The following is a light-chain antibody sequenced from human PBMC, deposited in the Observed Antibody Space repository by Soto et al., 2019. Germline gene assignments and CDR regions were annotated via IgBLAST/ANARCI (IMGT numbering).Light chain of an antibody. Sequence: EIVLTQSPGTLSLSPGERATLSCWASQSVSSRYLAWSQQKPCQAPRLLIYGAPSRATVIPDRFSGSGSGTDFTLNISSLETEDFAVYYCQHYGSSLGSFGQGTKLAIK. J-gene: IGKJ2*01. V-gene: IGKV3-20*01. CDR1: QSVSSRY. CDR2: GAP. CDR3: QHYGSSLGS.